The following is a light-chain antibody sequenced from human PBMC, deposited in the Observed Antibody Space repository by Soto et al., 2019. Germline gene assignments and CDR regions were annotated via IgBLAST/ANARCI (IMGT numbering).Light chain of an antibody. V-gene: IGLV2-14*01. CDR3: CSYTTSTTYV. J-gene: IGLJ1*01. Sequence: QSVLTQPASVSGSPGQSITISCTGTSSDVGGYNFVSWYQQHPGRAPKLLIYEVSRRPSGVSNRFSGSKSGDTASLTISGLQAEDEADYYCCSYTTSTTYVFGTGTKVTVL. CDR1: SSDVGGYNF. CDR2: EVS.